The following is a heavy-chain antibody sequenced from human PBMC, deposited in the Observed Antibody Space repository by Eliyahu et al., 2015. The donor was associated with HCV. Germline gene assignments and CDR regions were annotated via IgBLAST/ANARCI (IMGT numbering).Heavy chain of an antibody. CDR2: ISWNSGSI. Sequence: EVQLVESGGGLVQPGRSLRLSCAASGFXFDDYAMHWVRQAPGKGLEWVSGISWNSGSIGYADSVKGRFTISRDNAKNSLYLQMNSLRAEDTALYYCAKDMTQLEFYVFDYWGQGTLVTVSS. D-gene: IGHD6-6*01. CDR3: AKDMTQLEFYVFDY. J-gene: IGHJ4*02. CDR1: GFXFDDYA. V-gene: IGHV3-9*01.